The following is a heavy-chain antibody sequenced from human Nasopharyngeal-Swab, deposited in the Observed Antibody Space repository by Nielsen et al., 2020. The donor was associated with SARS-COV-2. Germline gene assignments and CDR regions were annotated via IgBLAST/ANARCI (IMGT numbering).Heavy chain of an antibody. CDR1: GFTFSSYG. D-gene: IGHD1-26*01. CDR2: ISYDGSNK. J-gene: IGHJ4*02. CDR3: ARGSGSYKEILFDY. V-gene: IGHV3-30*03. Sequence: GESLKISCAASGFTFSSYGMHWVRQAPGKGLEWVAVISYDGSNKYYADSMKGRFTISRDNSKNTLYLQMNSLRAEDTAVYYCARGSGSYKEILFDYWGQGTLVTVSS.